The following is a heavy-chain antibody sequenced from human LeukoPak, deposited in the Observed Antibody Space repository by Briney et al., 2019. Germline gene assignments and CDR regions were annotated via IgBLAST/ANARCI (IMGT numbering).Heavy chain of an antibody. CDR2: IRSKANSYAT. CDR1: GFTFSGSA. V-gene: IGHV3-73*01. J-gene: IGHJ3*02. Sequence: GGSLRLSCAASGFTFSGSAMHWVRQASGKGLEWVGRIRSKANSYATAYAASVKGRFTISRDDSKNTAYLQMNSLKTEDTAVYYCAKDGYYDIPDAFDIWGQGTMVTVSS. D-gene: IGHD3-22*01. CDR3: AKDGYYDIPDAFDI.